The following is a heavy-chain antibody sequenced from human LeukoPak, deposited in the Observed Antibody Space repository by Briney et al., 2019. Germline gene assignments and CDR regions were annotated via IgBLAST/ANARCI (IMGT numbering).Heavy chain of an antibody. CDR2: ISSSSSYI. J-gene: IGHJ5*02. CDR1: GFTFSSYS. V-gene: IGHV3-21*01. D-gene: IGHD6-19*01. Sequence: PGGSLRLSCAASGFTFSSYSMSWVRQAPGKGLEWVSSISSSSSYIYYADSVKGRFTISRDNAKNSLYLQMNSLRAEDTAVYYCARDSSGINWFDPWGQGTLVTVSS. CDR3: ARDSSGINWFDP.